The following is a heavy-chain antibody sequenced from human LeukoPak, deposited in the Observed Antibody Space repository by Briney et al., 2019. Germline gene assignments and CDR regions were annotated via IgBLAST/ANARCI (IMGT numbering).Heavy chain of an antibody. CDR2: INPNSGGT. V-gene: IGHV1-2*02. Sequence: ASVKVSCKASGYTFISYGISWVRQAPGQGLEWMGWINPNSGGTNYAQKFQGRVTMTRDTSISTAYMELSRLRSDDTAVYYCARSSARSSLLVYGYWGQGTLVTVSS. CDR3: ARSSARSSLLVYGY. J-gene: IGHJ4*02. D-gene: IGHD6-6*01. CDR1: GYTFISYG.